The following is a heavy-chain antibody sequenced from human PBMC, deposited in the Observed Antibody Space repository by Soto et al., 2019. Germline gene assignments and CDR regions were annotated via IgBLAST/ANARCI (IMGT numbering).Heavy chain of an antibody. CDR1: GFTVSSKY. D-gene: IGHD3-3*01. J-gene: IGHJ4*02. CDR3: TRVRSTKYYDFWSVGGY. V-gene: IGHV3-66*01. CDR2: IQSGGHT. Sequence: GGSLRLSCAASGFTVSSKYMSWVRQAPGKGLEWVSLIQSGGHTYYADSVKGRFTISRDTSENTVHLQMDSMKTEDTAVYYCTRVRSTKYYDFWSVGGYWGQGTLVTVSS.